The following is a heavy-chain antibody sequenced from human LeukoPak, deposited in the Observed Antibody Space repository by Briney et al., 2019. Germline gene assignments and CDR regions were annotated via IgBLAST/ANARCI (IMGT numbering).Heavy chain of an antibody. Sequence: GGSLRLSCAASGFTFSSYWMTWVRQPPGKGLEWVATIKEDGSVKYYVDSVKGRFTISRDNAENSLYLQMNSLRADDTAVYYCARNPWQCDYWGQGTLVTVSS. CDR1: GFTFSSYW. CDR3: ARNPWQCDY. V-gene: IGHV3-7*01. J-gene: IGHJ4*02. CDR2: IKEDGSVK.